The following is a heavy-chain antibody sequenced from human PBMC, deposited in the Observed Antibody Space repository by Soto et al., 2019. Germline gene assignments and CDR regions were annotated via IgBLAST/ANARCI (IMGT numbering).Heavy chain of an antibody. CDR3: AAGLSAWP. Sequence: EVQLVESGGGQVQPGGSLRLSCAASGFTLSGYWMHWVRQAPGKGPVWVSRISSDGSTTDYADSVKGRFTISRDNAKNTLFLQMNSLRAEDTAVYHCAAGLSAWPWGQGTLVTVSS. D-gene: IGHD3-10*01. CDR2: ISSDGSTT. CDR1: GFTLSGYW. J-gene: IGHJ4*02. V-gene: IGHV3-74*01.